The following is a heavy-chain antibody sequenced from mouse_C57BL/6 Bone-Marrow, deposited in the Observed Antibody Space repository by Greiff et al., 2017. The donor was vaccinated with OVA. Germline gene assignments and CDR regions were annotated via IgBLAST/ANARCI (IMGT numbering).Heavy chain of an antibody. CDR2: IYIGNGYT. Sequence: VQLKQSGAELVRPGSSVKMSCKTSGYTFTSYGINWVKQRPGQGLEWIGYIYIGNGYTEYNEKFKGKATLTSDTSSSTAYMQLSSLTSEDSAIYFCARNYYGSSPPYWYFDVWGTGTTVTVSS. CDR3: ARNYYGSSPPYWYFDV. CDR1: GYTFTSYG. V-gene: IGHV1-58*01. D-gene: IGHD1-1*01. J-gene: IGHJ1*03.